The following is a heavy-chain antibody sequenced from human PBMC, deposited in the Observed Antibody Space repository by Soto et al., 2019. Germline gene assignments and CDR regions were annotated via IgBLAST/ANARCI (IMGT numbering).Heavy chain of an antibody. CDR1: GFTFSNYW. CDR3: ARGDCVGGTCYSLAGSFYYYMDV. Sequence: EVQLVESGGGLVQPGGSLRLSCAASGFTFSNYWMYSVRQAPGKGLVWVSRINSDGSVSSYADSVKGRLTISRDNVKNTLYLQMDSLRAEDTAVYYCARGDCVGGTCYSLAGSFYYYMDVWGKGTTVTVFS. V-gene: IGHV3-74*01. J-gene: IGHJ6*03. D-gene: IGHD2-15*01. CDR2: INSDGSVS.